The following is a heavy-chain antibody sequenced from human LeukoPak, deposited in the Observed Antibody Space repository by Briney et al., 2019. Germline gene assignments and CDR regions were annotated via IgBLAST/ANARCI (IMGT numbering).Heavy chain of an antibody. D-gene: IGHD2-2*03. CDR3: ARVDIVVVPAAPGGAFDI. Sequence: ASVKVSCKASGYTFTSYGISWVRQAPGQGLEWVGWISAYNGNTNYAQKLQGRVTMTTDTSTSTAYMELRSLRSDDTAVYYCARVDIVVVPAAPGGAFDIWGQGTMVTVSS. J-gene: IGHJ3*02. CDR1: GYTFTSYG. V-gene: IGHV1-18*01. CDR2: ISAYNGNT.